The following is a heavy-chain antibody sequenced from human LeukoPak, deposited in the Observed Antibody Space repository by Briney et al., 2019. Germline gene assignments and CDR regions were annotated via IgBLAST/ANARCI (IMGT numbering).Heavy chain of an antibody. V-gene: IGHV3-23*01. CDR3: AKEAYYDSWSGSFFDY. J-gene: IGHJ4*02. D-gene: IGHD3-3*01. CDR1: GFTFSSYA. Sequence: GGSLRLSCAASGFTFSSYAMSWVRQAPGKGLEWVSAISGSGGSTYYADSVKGRFTISRDNSKNTLYLQMNSLRAEDTAVYYCAKEAYYDSWSGSFFDYWGQGTPVTVSS. CDR2: ISGSGGST.